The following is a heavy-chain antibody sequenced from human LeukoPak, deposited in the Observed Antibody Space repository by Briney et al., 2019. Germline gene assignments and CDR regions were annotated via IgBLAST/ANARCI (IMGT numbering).Heavy chain of an antibody. Sequence: PGRSLRLSCAASGFTFSSYAMHWVRQAPGKGLEWVANITQDGSDKHYVDSLKGRFTISRDNAKNSLYLQMNSLRAEDTAVYYCARVSSYYDGRGYYKLVDTFDSWGQGTMVTVSS. CDR1: GFTFSSYA. D-gene: IGHD3-22*01. J-gene: IGHJ3*02. V-gene: IGHV3-7*01. CDR2: ITQDGSDK. CDR3: ARVSSYYDGRGYYKLVDTFDS.